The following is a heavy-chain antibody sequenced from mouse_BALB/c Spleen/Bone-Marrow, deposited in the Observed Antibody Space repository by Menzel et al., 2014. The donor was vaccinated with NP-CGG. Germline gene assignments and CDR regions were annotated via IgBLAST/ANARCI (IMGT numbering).Heavy chain of an antibody. CDR3: ARSGSSSGYFDY. Sequence: EVHLVESGGCLVQPGGSRKLSCAASGFTFSSFGMHWVRQAPEKGLEWVAYISSGSSTIYYADTVMGRFTISRDNPKNTLFLQMTSLRSEDTAMYYCARSGSSSGYFDYWGQGTTLTVSS. CDR2: ISSGSSTI. D-gene: IGHD1-1*01. J-gene: IGHJ2*01. V-gene: IGHV5-17*02. CDR1: GFTFSSFG.